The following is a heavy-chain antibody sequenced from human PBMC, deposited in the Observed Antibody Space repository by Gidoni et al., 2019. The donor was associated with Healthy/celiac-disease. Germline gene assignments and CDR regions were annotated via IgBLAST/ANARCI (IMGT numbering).Heavy chain of an antibody. CDR2: INPNSGGT. D-gene: IGHD3-22*01. CDR3: AGSVDYYDSSGPQY. Sequence: QVQLVPSGAEVKKPGASVKVSCHASGYPFTGSYMHWVRQAPGQGLEWMGWINPNSGGTNYAQKFKGRVTMTRDTSISTAYMELSRLRSDDTAVYYCAGSVDYYDSSGPQYWGQGTLVTVSS. CDR1: GYPFTGSY. J-gene: IGHJ4*02. V-gene: IGHV1-2*02.